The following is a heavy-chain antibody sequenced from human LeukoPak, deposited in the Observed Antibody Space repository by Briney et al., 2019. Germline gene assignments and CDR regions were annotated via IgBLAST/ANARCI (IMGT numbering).Heavy chain of an antibody. J-gene: IGHJ4*02. Sequence: GRSLRLSCAASGFTFSSYSMNWVRQAPGKGLEWVSSISSSSSYIYYADSVKGRFTISRDNAKNSLYLQMNSLRAEDTAVYYCAREDTGISGYVDFDYWGQGTLVTVSS. CDR3: AREDTGISGYVDFDY. CDR1: GFTFSSYS. V-gene: IGHV3-21*01. D-gene: IGHD5-12*01. CDR2: ISSSSSYI.